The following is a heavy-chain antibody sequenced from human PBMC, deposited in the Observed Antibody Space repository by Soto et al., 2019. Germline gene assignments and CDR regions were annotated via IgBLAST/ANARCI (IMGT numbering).Heavy chain of an antibody. CDR2: IIPIFGTA. CDR3: VAEGSKYYYDSSGYYYGMDV. V-gene: IGHV1-69*01. D-gene: IGHD3-22*01. J-gene: IGHJ6*02. CDR1: GGTFSSYA. Sequence: QVQLVQSGAEVKKPGSSVKVSCKASGGTFSSYAISWVRQAPGQGLEWMGGIIPIFGTANYAQKFQGRVTITADDSTSTAYMELSSLRSEDTAVYYCVAEGSKYYYDSSGYYYGMDVWGQGTTVTVSS.